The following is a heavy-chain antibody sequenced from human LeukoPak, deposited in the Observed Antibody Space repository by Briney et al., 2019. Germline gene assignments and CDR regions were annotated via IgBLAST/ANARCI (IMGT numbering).Heavy chain of an antibody. CDR3: ARPPMKSSLRVWFDP. J-gene: IGHJ5*02. V-gene: IGHV1-2*06. CDR2: INPNSGGT. Sequence: ASVKVSCKASGYTFTGYYMHWVRQAPGQGLEWMGRINPNSGGTNYAQKFQSRVTMTRDTTISTAYMELSRLRSDDTAVYYCARPPMKSSLRVWFDPWGQGTLVTV. CDR1: GYTFTGYY.